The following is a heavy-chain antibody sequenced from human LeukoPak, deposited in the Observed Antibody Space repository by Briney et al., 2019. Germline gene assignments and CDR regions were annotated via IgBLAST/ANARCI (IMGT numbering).Heavy chain of an antibody. V-gene: IGHV4-34*01. D-gene: IGHD5-18*01. Sequence: SETLSLTCAVYGGSFRGYYWSWIRQPPGKGLEWIGEINHSGCTNYNPSLKSRVTISVDTSKSQFSLKLSSVTAAVTAVYYCATGRYSYGHNWFDPWGQGTLVTVSS. J-gene: IGHJ5*02. CDR2: INHSGCT. CDR1: GGSFRGYY. CDR3: ATGRYSYGHNWFDP.